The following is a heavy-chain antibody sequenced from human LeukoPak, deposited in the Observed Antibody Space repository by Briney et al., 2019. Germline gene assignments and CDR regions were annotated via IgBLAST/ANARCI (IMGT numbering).Heavy chain of an antibody. V-gene: IGHV4-34*01. CDR1: GGSFSGYY. CDR2: INHSGST. Sequence: KSSETLSLTCAVYGGSFSGYYWSWIRQPPGKGLEWIGEINHSGSTNYNPSLKSRVTISVDTSKNQFSLKLSSVTAADTAVYHCARVPSSYYYDSSGYYYFDYWGQGTLVTVSS. J-gene: IGHJ4*02. CDR3: ARVPSSYYYDSSGYYYFDY. D-gene: IGHD3-22*01.